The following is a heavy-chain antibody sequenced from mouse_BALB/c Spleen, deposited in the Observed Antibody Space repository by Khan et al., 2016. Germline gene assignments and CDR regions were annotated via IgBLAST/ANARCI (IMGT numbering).Heavy chain of an antibody. CDR2: INPSTGYT. D-gene: IGHD1-1*01. CDR1: GYTFTSYW. CDR3: ARTGGSSSMDY. J-gene: IGHJ4*01. Sequence: QVRLQQSGAELAKPGASVKMSCKASGYTFTSYWMHWVKQRPGQGLEWIGYINPSTGYTEYNQKFKDKATLTADKSSSTAYMQLSSLTSEDSAVYYCARTGGSSSMDYWGQGTSVTVSS. V-gene: IGHV1-7*01.